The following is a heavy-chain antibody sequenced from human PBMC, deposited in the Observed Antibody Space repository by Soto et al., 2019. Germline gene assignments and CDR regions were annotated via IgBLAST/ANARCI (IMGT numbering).Heavy chain of an antibody. D-gene: IGHD4-17*01. Sequence: QPGGSLRLSCAASGFTFSSYAMHWVRQAPGKGLEWVAVISYDGSNKYYADSVKGRFTISRDNSKKTLYLQMNSLRAEDTAVYYCARDLMTTSYWGQGTLVTVSS. CDR1: GFTFSSYA. CDR2: ISYDGSNK. V-gene: IGHV3-30-3*01. CDR3: ARDLMTTSY. J-gene: IGHJ4*02.